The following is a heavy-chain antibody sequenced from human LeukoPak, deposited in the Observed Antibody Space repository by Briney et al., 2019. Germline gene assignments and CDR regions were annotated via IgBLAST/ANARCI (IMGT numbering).Heavy chain of an antibody. Sequence: GGSLRLSCAASGFTFSSYAMSWVRQAPGKGLEWVSAISGSGGSTYYADSVKGRFTISRDNSKNTLYLQMNSLRAEDTAVYYCARDMSGYDRKVAFDYWGQGTLVTVSS. D-gene: IGHD5-12*01. J-gene: IGHJ4*02. CDR3: ARDMSGYDRKVAFDY. CDR1: GFTFSSYA. V-gene: IGHV3-23*01. CDR2: ISGSGGST.